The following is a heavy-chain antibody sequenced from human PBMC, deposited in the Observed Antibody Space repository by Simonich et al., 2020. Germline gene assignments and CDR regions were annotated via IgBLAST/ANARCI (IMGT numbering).Heavy chain of an antibody. Sequence: QVQLQESGPGLVKPSETLSLTCTVSGGSISSYYWSWIRQPPGTGLEWIGYIYYRESTNYNPTLKRRVTISGDTSKNQFSLKLSSVTAADTAVYYCARHDRWLQFYFDYWGQGTLVTVSS. D-gene: IGHD5-12*01. CDR2: IYYREST. V-gene: IGHV4-59*08. J-gene: IGHJ4*02. CDR3: ARHDRWLQFYFDY. CDR1: GGSISSYY.